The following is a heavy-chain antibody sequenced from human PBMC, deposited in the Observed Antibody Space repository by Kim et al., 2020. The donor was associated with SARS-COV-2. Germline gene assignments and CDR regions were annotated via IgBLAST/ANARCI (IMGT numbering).Heavy chain of an antibody. V-gene: IGHV4-59*08. D-gene: IGHD6-19*01. CDR2: IYYSGKT. CDR1: GDSIGVYY. CDR3: ARAWYTSGWYRLQF. Sequence: SETLSLTCTVSGDSIGVYYWSWIRQPPGKGLEWIGYIYYSGKTDYNPSLKNRVTISLDTPKNQFSLRLSSVTTADTAVYYCARAWYTSGWYRLQFWSQGTLVTVSS. J-gene: IGHJ1*01.